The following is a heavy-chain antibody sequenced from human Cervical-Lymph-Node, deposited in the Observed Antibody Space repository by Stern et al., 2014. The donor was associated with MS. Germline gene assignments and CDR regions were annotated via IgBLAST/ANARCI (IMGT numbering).Heavy chain of an antibody. J-gene: IGHJ4*02. CDR2: IYPYDSDT. Sequence: VQLVQSGAEVKKPGESLKISWKLSGYSFTIYYIAWVRQMPGKGLEWMGVIYPYDSDTTYIPSFQGQVTISADKSITTAYLQWSSLRASDTAMYYCARHVQGFDYWGQGTLVTVSS. CDR3: ARHVQGFDY. V-gene: IGHV5-51*01. CDR1: GYSFTIYY.